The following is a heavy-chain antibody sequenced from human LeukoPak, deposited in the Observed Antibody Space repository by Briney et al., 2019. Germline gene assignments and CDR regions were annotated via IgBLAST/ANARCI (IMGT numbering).Heavy chain of an antibody. J-gene: IGHJ4*02. D-gene: IGHD6-19*01. CDR1: GFTFSNYW. CDR3: AKGLQQWLVRWVDY. V-gene: IGHV3-7*01. CDR2: INQDGSEK. Sequence: GGSLRLSCADSGFTFSNYWMSWVRQAPGKGLEWVANINQDGSEKNYVDSVKGRFTISRDNAKNTLYLQMISLRAEDTAVYYCAKGLQQWLVRWVDYWGQGTLVTVSS.